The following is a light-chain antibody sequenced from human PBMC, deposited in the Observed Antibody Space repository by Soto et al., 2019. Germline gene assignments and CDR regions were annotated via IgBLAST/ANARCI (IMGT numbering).Light chain of an antibody. Sequence: QSALTQPPSASGSPGQSVTISCTGTSSDVGGYNYVSWYQHHPGKAPKLMIYEVAKRPSGVPDRFSGSKSSNTASLTVSGLQAEDEADYYCNSYAGDSWVFGGGTKLTVL. V-gene: IGLV2-8*01. CDR3: NSYAGDSWV. CDR1: SSDVGGYNY. CDR2: EVA. J-gene: IGLJ3*02.